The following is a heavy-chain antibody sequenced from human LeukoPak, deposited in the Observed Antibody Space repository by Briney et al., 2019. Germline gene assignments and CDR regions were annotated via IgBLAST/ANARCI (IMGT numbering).Heavy chain of an antibody. Sequence: ASVKVSCKASGYTFTSYGISWVRHAPGQGLEWMGWISAYNGNTYYAQKLQGRVTMTTDTSTSTAYMELRSLRSDDTAVYYCARDPGCSGGSCYLITYYYYGMDVWGQGTTVTVSS. D-gene: IGHD2-15*01. CDR1: GYTFTSYG. J-gene: IGHJ6*02. CDR3: ARDPGCSGGSCYLITYYYYGMDV. V-gene: IGHV1-18*01. CDR2: ISAYNGNT.